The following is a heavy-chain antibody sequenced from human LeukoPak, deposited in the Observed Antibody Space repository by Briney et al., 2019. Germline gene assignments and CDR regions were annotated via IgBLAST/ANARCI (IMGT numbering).Heavy chain of an antibody. CDR3: AKGSQRCSSTSCYQGFQH. V-gene: IGHV1-46*01. CDR1: GYTFTSYY. Sequence: GASVKVSCKASGYTFTSYYMHWVRQAPGQGLEWMGIINPSGGSTSYAQKFQGRVTMTRDTSTSTVYMELSSLRSEDTAVYYCAKGSQRCSSTSCYQGFQHWGQGTLVTVSS. J-gene: IGHJ1*01. CDR2: INPSGGST. D-gene: IGHD2-2*01.